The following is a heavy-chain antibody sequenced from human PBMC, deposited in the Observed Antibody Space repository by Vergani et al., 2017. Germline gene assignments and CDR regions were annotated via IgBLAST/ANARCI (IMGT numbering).Heavy chain of an antibody. CDR3: ARNSWMKYSSSWHHPRGFDY. D-gene: IGHD6-13*01. CDR2: IYHSGST. CDR1: GGSLSSSNW. J-gene: IGHJ4*02. V-gene: IGHV4-4*02. Sequence: QVQLPESGPGLVKPSGTLSLTCAVSGGSLSSSNWWSWVRQPPGKGLEWIGEIYHSGSTNYNPSLKSRVTISVDKSKNQFSLKLSSVTAADTAVYYCARNSWMKYSSSWHHPRGFDYWGQGTLVTVSS.